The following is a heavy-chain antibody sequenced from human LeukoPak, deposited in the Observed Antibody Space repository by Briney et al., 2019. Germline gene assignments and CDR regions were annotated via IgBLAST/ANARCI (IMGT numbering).Heavy chain of an antibody. V-gene: IGHV3-64*01. CDR3: ARVDDFTYDY. J-gene: IGHJ4*02. CDR2: ITNNGGTT. CDR1: GFTFASYA. Sequence: LPGGSLRLSCAASGFTFASYAMPWVRQAPGKGLEYVSAITNNGGTTFYANSVKGRFTISRDNSKNTLFLQMGSLRPEDMAVYYCARVDDFTYDYWGQGTLVTVSS. D-gene: IGHD2-2*03.